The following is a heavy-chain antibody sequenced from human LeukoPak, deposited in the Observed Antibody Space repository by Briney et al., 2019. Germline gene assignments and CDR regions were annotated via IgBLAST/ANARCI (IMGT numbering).Heavy chain of an antibody. CDR1: GFTFSSYA. V-gene: IGHV3-23*01. J-gene: IGHJ5*02. D-gene: IGHD3-22*01. CDR3: AKDSPGRYYYDTQGINWFDP. CDR2: ISGSGGST. Sequence: GGSLRLSCAASGFTFSSYAMSWVRQAPGKGLEWVSAISGSGGSTYYADSVKGRFTISRDNSKNTLYLQMNSLRAEDTAVYYCAKDSPGRYYYDTQGINWFDPWGQGTLVTVSS.